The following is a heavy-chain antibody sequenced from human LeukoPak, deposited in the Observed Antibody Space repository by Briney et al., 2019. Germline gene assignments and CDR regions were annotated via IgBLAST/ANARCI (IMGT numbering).Heavy chain of an antibody. D-gene: IGHD4-17*01. CDR3: ASTFYGDSPPY. Sequence: PGGSLRLSCAASGFTVSSNYMSWVSQVPGKGLEWVSVIYSGGSTYYADSVKGRFTISRDNSKDTLYLQMNSLRAEDTAVYYCASTFYGDSPPYWGQGTLVTVSS. V-gene: IGHV3-66*01. CDR2: IYSGGST. CDR1: GFTVSSNY. J-gene: IGHJ4*02.